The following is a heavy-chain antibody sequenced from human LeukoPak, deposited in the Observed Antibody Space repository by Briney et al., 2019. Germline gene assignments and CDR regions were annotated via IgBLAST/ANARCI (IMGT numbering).Heavy chain of an antibody. CDR3: AREAPANYYDSSGYFGYYFDY. Sequence: GGSLRLSCAASGFTFSSYWMSWVRQAPGKGLEWVANIKKDGSEKYYVDSVKGRFTISRDNAKNSLYLQMNSLRAEDTAVYYCAREAPANYYDSSGYFGYYFDYWGQGTLVTVSS. J-gene: IGHJ4*02. CDR1: GFTFSSYW. V-gene: IGHV3-7*01. D-gene: IGHD3-22*01. CDR2: IKKDGSEK.